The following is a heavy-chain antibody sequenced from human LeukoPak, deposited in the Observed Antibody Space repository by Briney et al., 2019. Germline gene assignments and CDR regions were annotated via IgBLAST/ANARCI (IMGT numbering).Heavy chain of an antibody. V-gene: IGHV3-74*01. CDR1: GFXFSSYW. D-gene: IGHD2-21*02. CDR2: INSDGSST. J-gene: IGHJ4*02. CDR3: ARSPNCGGDCF. Sequence: GGSLRLSCAASGFXFSSYWMHWVRQAPGKGLVWVSRINSDGSSTSYADSVKGRFTISRDNAKNTLYLQMNSLRADDTAVYYCARSPNCGGDCFWGQGTMVTVSS.